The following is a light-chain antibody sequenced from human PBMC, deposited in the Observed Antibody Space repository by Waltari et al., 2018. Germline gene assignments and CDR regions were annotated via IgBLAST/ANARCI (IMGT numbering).Light chain of an antibody. CDR1: SYLSVGSKN. J-gene: IGLJ3*02. CDR3: QVHDSSGWV. V-gene: IGLV5-37*01. CDR2: YSSASDK. Sequence: QPVLTQPPSLSASPGASARLPCTLSSYLSVGSKNMYWYQQKPGSAPRLFLYYSSASDKQLGPGVPSRVSCSKESTSNRASVLNSRLQPEGEADYYCQVHDSSGWVCGGGTRLTVL.